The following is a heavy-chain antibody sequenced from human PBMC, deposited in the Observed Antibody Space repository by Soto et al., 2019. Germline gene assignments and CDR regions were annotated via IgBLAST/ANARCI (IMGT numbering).Heavy chain of an antibody. D-gene: IGHD6-13*01. Sequence: SGPTLVNPTQTLTLTCTFSGFSLSTSGVGVGWIRQPPGKALEWLALIYWNDDKRYSPSLKSRLTITKDTSKNQVVLTMTNMDPVDTPTYYCAHIPPLGAAAADNNWFDPWGQGTLVTVSS. CDR1: GFSLSTSGVG. V-gene: IGHV2-5*01. J-gene: IGHJ5*02. CDR2: IYWNDDK. CDR3: AHIPPLGAAAADNNWFDP.